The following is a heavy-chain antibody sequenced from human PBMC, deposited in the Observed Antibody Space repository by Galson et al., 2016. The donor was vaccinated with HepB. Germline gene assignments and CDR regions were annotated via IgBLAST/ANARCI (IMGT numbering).Heavy chain of an antibody. D-gene: IGHD3-22*01. CDR3: AKAAYFDSRGFPDN. V-gene: IGHV3-30*18. CDR2: TSHDGSET. CDR1: GFIFSNYG. J-gene: IGHJ4*02. Sequence: SRRLSCAASGFIFSNYGIHWVRQAPGKGLEWVAVTSHDGSETNYGDSVKGRFTVSRDNSENTLFLQVDSVRAEDTAVYYCAKAAYFDSRGFPDNWGQGTLVTVSS.